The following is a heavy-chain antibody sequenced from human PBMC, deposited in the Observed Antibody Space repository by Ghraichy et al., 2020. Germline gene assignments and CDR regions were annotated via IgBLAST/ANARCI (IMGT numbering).Heavy chain of an antibody. J-gene: IGHJ4*02. V-gene: IGHV3-30*02. CDR1: GFTFSSYG. D-gene: IGHD4-23*01. CDR2: IRYDGSNK. CDR3: ASNDYGDKKFDY. Sequence: GESLNISCAASGFTFSSYGMHWVRQAPGKGLEWVAFIRYDGSNKYYADSVKGRFTISRDNSNNTLYLQMNSLRAEDTAVYYCASNDYGDKKFDYWGQGTLVTVSS.